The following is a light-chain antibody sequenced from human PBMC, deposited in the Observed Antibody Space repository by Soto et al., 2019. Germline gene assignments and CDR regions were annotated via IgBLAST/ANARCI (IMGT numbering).Light chain of an antibody. CDR1: SSDVGGYNY. CDR2: DVS. V-gene: IGLV2-11*01. Sequence: QSALTQPRSVSGSPGQSVTISCTGTSSDVGGYNYASWYQQHPGKAPKLMIYDVSKRPSGVPDRFSGSKSGNTASLTISGLQAEDEADYYCCSYAGSYTYVFGTGTKLTVL. J-gene: IGLJ1*01. CDR3: CSYAGSYTYV.